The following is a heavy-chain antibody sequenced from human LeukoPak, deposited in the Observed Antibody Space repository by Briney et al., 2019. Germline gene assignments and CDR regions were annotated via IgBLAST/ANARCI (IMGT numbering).Heavy chain of an antibody. J-gene: IGHJ6*03. CDR3: ARGYCSGGSCYSYYYYNYMDV. V-gene: IGHV4-34*01. Sequence: SETLSLTCAVYGGSFSGYYWSWIRQPPGKGLEWIGEINHSGSTTYSPSLKSRVTISVDTSKNQFSLKLSSVTAADTAVYYCARGYCSGGSCYSYYYYNYMDVWGKGTTVTVSS. D-gene: IGHD2-15*01. CDR1: GGSFSGYY. CDR2: INHSGST.